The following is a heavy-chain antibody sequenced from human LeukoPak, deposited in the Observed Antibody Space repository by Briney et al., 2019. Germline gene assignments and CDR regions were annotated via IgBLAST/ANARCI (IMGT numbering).Heavy chain of an antibody. J-gene: IGHJ6*03. D-gene: IGHD2-15*01. V-gene: IGHV4-4*02. CDR3: ARQRRRRYCSGGSCNYYYYYYMDV. Sequence: SGTLSLTCAVSGGSIFTTDWWSGVRPPPGKGLEGIGEIYFSGVTNYNPSLRSRVSISVDTSNNQFSLRLTSVTAADTAVYYGARQRRRRYCSGGSCNYYYYYYMDVWGKGTTVTISS. CDR2: IYFSGVT. CDR1: GGSIFTTDW.